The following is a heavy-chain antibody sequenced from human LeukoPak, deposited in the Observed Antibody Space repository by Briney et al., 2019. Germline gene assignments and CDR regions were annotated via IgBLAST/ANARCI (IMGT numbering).Heavy chain of an antibody. J-gene: IGHJ4*02. V-gene: IGHV3-23*01. D-gene: IGHD6-19*01. CDR2: ISGGGGTT. CDR3: ARGKGQWLVPFDY. CDR1: GFTFSSYA. Sequence: PGGSLRLSCAASGFTFSSYAMSWVRQAPGKGLEWVSAISGGGGTTYYADSVKGRFTISRDNSKNTLYLQMNSLRAEDTAVYYCARGKGQWLVPFDYWGQGTLVTVSS.